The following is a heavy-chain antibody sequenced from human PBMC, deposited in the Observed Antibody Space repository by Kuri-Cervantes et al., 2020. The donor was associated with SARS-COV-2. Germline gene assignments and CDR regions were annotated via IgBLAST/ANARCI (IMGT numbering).Heavy chain of an antibody. J-gene: IGHJ1*01. CDR2: ISYDGSNK. D-gene: IGHD3-3*01. CDR3: ARGSTYYDFWSGYYTGEYFQH. CDR1: GFTFSSYA. Sequence: GGSLRLSCAASGFTFSSYAMHWVRQAPGKGLEWVAVISYDGSNKYYADSVKGRFTISRDNSKNTLYLQMNSLRAEDTAVYYCARGSTYYDFWSGYYTGEYFQHWGQGTLVTVSS. V-gene: IGHV3-30-3*01.